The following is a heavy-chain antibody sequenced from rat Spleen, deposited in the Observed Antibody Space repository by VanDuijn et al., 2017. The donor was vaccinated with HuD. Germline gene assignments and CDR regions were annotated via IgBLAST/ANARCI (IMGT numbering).Heavy chain of an antibody. V-gene: IGHV5-20*01. CDR2: ISYDGGST. J-gene: IGHJ2*01. CDR3: TRGYYFDY. Sequence: EVQLVESGGGFVQPGRSMKLSCAASGFTFSDYGMAWVLQAPTMGLEWVSSISYDGGSTYYRDSVKGRFTNSRDNAKSTLYRQMDSLRSEDTATYYCTRGYYFDYWGQGVMVTVSS. CDR1: GFTFSDYG.